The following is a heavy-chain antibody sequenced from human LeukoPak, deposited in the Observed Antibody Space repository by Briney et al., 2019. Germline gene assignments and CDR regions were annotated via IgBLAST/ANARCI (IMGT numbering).Heavy chain of an antibody. J-gene: IGHJ4*02. CDR3: ARDDSSARANY. V-gene: IGHV3-23*01. CDR2: ISSSGANA. CDR1: GFTFSNYA. Sequence: GGSLRLSCAASGFTFSNYAMNWVRQAPGKGLEWVSLISSSGANAYYADSVKGRFTISRDNAKNTLYLQMNSLTAEDTAIYYCARDDSSARANYWGQGTLVTVSS. D-gene: IGHD3-22*01.